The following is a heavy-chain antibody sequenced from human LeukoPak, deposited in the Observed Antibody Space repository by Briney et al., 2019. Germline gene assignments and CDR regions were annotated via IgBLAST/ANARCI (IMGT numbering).Heavy chain of an antibody. CDR3: ARDPSLDY. CDR2: ISYDGSNE. Sequence: PGGSLRLSCAASGFTFSGYAMHWVRQAPGKGLEWVAVISYDGSNEYYADSVKGRFTISRDNAKNSLYLQMNSLRAEDTAVYYCARDPSLDYWGQGTLVTVSS. V-gene: IGHV3-30-3*01. J-gene: IGHJ4*02. CDR1: GFTFSGYA.